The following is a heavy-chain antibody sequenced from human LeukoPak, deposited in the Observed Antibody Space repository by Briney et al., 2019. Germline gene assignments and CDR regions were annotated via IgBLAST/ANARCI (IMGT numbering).Heavy chain of an antibody. J-gene: IGHJ6*02. D-gene: IGHD3-10*01. CDR1: GFTFSSYA. CDR3: AKGISPPLTMVRGVIINYYYYGMDV. Sequence: GGSLRLSCAASGFTFSSYAMSWVRQAPGKGLEWVSAISGSGGSTYYAESVKGRFTISRDNSKNTLYLQMNSLRAEDKAVYYCAKGISPPLTMVRGVIINYYYYGMDVWGQGTTVTVSS. V-gene: IGHV3-23*01. CDR2: ISGSGGST.